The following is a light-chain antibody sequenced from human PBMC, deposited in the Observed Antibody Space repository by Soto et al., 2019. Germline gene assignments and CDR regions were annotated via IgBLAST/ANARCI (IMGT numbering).Light chain of an antibody. J-gene: IGLJ3*02. CDR2: GNS. Sequence: QSVLTQPPSVSGAPGQRVTFPSPGGSSNIGAGYDVHWYQQLPGTPPNLLTYGNSNRPSGVPDRFSGSKSGTSASLAITGLQAEDEADYYCQSYDSSLSGSVFGGGTKLTVL. CDR1: SSNIGAGYD. V-gene: IGLV1-40*01. CDR3: QSYDSSLSGSV.